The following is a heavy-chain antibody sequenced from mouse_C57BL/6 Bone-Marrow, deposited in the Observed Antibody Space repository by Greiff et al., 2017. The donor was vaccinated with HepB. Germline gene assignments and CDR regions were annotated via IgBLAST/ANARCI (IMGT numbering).Heavy chain of an antibody. J-gene: IGHJ1*03. D-gene: IGHD1-1*01. CDR2: ISSGGSYT. CDR3: ARHDYGGYFDV. Sequence: EVQGVESGGDLVKPGGSLKLSCAASGFTFSSYGMSWVRQTPDKRLEWVATISSGGSYTYYPDSVKGRFTISKDNAKNTLYLQMSRLKSEDTAMYYCARHDYGGYFDVGGTGTTVTVSS. V-gene: IGHV5-6*01. CDR1: GFTFSSYG.